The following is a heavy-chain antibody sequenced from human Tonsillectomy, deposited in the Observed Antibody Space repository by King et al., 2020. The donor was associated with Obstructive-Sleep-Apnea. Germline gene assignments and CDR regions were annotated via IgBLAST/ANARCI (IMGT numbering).Heavy chain of an antibody. D-gene: IGHD2-2*01. J-gene: IGHJ3*02. Sequence: QLVQSGAEVKKPGESLKISCKGSGYSFTSYWIGWVRQMPGKGLEWMGIIYPGDSDTRYSPSFQGQVTISADKSISTAYLQWSSLKASDTARDYCARHDEDCSSTSCYAKGWAFDIWGQGTMVTVSS. CDR2: IYPGDSDT. CDR3: ARHDEDCSSTSCYAKGWAFDI. CDR1: GYSFTSYW. V-gene: IGHV5-51*01.